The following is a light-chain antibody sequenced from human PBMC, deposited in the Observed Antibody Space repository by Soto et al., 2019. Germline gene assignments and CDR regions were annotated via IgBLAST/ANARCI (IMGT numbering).Light chain of an antibody. CDR1: SSDVGRYNF. CDR3: SSYTGSTSLVYV. Sequence: QSALTQPASVSGSPGQSISISCTGTSSDVGRYNFVSWYQQRPGKAPKLIIYDVANRPSGISNRFSGSKSGNTASLTISGLQAEDEVDYYCSSYTGSTSLVYVFGTGTKVTVL. CDR2: DVA. J-gene: IGLJ1*01. V-gene: IGLV2-14*03.